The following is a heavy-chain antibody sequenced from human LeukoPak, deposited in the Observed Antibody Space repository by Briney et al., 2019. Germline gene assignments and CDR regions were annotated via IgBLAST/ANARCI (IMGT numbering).Heavy chain of an antibody. Sequence: GGSLRFSCAASGFTFSSYAMHWVRQAPGKGLEWVAVISYDGSNKYYADSVKGRFTISRDNSKNTLYLQMNSLRAEDTAVYYCAKTYYYDSSGQAFDIWGQGTMVTVSS. V-gene: IGHV3-30-3*01. CDR2: ISYDGSNK. CDR3: AKTYYYDSSGQAFDI. CDR1: GFTFSSYA. J-gene: IGHJ3*02. D-gene: IGHD3-22*01.